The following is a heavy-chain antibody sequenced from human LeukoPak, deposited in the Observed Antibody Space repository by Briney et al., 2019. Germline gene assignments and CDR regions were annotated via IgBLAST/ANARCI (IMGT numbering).Heavy chain of an antibody. D-gene: IGHD3-22*01. CDR2: ISSSGSTI. J-gene: IGHJ4*02. CDR3: ARVQPHYYDSSGYPPDY. CDR1: GFTFSEYY. Sequence: NPGGSLRLSCAASGFTFSEYYMSWIRQAPGKGLEWVSDISSSGSTIYYADSVKGRFTISRDNAKNSLCLQMNSLRAEDTAVYYCARVQPHYYDSSGYPPDYWGQGTLVTVSS. V-gene: IGHV3-11*01.